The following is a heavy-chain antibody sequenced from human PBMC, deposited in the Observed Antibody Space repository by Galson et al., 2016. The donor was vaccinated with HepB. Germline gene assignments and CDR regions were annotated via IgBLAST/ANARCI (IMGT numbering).Heavy chain of an antibody. CDR3: VSGEVGGK. J-gene: IGHJ4*02. CDR1: GFTFSRYG. D-gene: IGHD1-26*01. V-gene: IGHV3-30*03. Sequence: SLRLSCAASGFTFSRYGFHWVRQAPGKGLGWVAFISYDGTKKNYADSVKGRFTISRDNSKKALYLQMNSLRAEDTAVYHCVSGEVGGKWGQGTLVTVSS. CDR2: ISYDGTKK.